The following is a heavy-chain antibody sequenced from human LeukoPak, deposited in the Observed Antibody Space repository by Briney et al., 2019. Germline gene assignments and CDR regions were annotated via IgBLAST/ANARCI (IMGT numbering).Heavy chain of an antibody. J-gene: IGHJ4*02. CDR3: ASKRGGYCGGDCYSALDY. CDR1: GYTFTSYD. D-gene: IGHD2-21*02. Sequence: PGASVKVSCKASGYTFTSYDINWVRQATGQGLEWMGWMNPNSGNTGYAQKFQGRVTMTRNTSISTAYMELSSLRSEDTAVYYCASKRGGYCGGDCYSALDYWGQGTLVTVSS. CDR2: MNPNSGNT. V-gene: IGHV1-8*01.